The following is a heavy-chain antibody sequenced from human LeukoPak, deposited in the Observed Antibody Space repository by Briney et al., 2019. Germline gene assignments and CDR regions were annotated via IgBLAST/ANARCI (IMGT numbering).Heavy chain of an antibody. CDR3: ARGSYVWGSYRPEATFDFDY. CDR2: ISAYNGNT. V-gene: IGHV1-18*01. Sequence: ASVKVSCKAFGYTFTSYGISWVRQAPGQGLEWMGWISAYNGNTNYAQKLQGRVTMTTDTSTSTAYMELRSLRSDDTAVYYCARGSYVWGSYRPEATFDFDYWGQGTLVTVSS. CDR1: GYTFTSYG. D-gene: IGHD3-16*02. J-gene: IGHJ4*02.